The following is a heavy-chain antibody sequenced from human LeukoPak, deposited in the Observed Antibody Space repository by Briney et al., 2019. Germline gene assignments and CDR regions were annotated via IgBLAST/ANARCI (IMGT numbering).Heavy chain of an antibody. J-gene: IGHJ5*02. CDR2: MNPNSANT. Sequence: ASVKVSCKASGYTFTSYDINWVRQATGQGLEWMGWMNPNSANTGYAQKFQGRVTMTRNTSISTAYMELSSLRSEDTAVYYCARGPIVVVPAAMPGWFDPWGQGTLVTVSS. V-gene: IGHV1-8*01. D-gene: IGHD2-2*01. CDR3: ARGPIVVVPAAMPGWFDP. CDR1: GYTFTSYD.